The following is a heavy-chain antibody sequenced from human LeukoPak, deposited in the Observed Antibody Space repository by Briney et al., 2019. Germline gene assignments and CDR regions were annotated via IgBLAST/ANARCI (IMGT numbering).Heavy chain of an antibody. Sequence: SETLSLTCTVSGGSISSPYYWGWLRQPPGKGLEWIGYIYYSGSTYYNPSLKSRVTISVDTSKNQFSLKLSSVTAADTAVYYCARLVAAAGFDYWGQGTLVTVSS. CDR3: ARLVAAAGFDY. CDR1: GGSISSPYY. D-gene: IGHD6-13*01. V-gene: IGHV4-30-4*08. J-gene: IGHJ4*02. CDR2: IYYSGST.